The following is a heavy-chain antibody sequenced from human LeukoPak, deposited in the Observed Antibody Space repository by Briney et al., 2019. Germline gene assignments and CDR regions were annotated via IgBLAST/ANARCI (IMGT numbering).Heavy chain of an antibody. CDR2: ISGSGGST. D-gene: IGHD6-19*01. V-gene: IGHV3-23*01. CDR3: ARDHIPPVAGSAFDI. CDR1: GFTFSSYA. Sequence: GGSLRLSCAASGFTFSSYAMSWVRQAPGKGLECVSAISGSGGSTYYADSVKGRFTISRDNSKNTLYLQMNSLRSEDTAVYYCARDHIPPVAGSAFDIWGQGTKVTVSS. J-gene: IGHJ3*02.